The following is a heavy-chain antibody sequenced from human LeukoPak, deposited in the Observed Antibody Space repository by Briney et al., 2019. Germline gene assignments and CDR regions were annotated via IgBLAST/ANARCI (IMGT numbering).Heavy chain of an antibody. V-gene: IGHV1-69*01. CDR3: ARGLPPGYCSSTSCSSWFDP. CDR2: IIPIFGTA. CDR1: GGTFSSYA. J-gene: IGHJ5*02. D-gene: IGHD2-2*01. Sequence: SVKVSCKASGGTFSSYAISWVRQAPGQWLEWMGGIIPIFGTANYAQKFQGRVTITADESTSTVYMELSSLRSEDTAVYYCARGLPPGYCSSTSCSSWFDPWGQGTLVTVSS.